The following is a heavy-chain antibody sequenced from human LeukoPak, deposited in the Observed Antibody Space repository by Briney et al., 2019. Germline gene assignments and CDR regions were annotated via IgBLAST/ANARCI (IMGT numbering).Heavy chain of an antibody. CDR1: GFTFSSYG. CDR2: IRYDGSNK. D-gene: IGHD3-16*02. J-gene: IGHJ4*02. V-gene: IGHV3-30*02. Sequence: GGSLRLSCAASGFTFSSYGMHWVRQAPGKGLEWVAFIRYDGSNKYYADSVKGRFTISRDNSKHTLYLQMNSLRAEDTAVYYCAKVEGYDYVWGSYRPNYFDYWGQGTLVTVSS. CDR3: AKVEGYDYVWGSYRPNYFDY.